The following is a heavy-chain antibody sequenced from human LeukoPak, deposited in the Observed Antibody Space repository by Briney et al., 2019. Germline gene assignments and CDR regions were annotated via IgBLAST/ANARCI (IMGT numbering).Heavy chain of an antibody. CDR2: ISSSSSYI. CDR3: ATGIAAAGPPRGY. J-gene: IGHJ4*02. D-gene: IGHD6-13*01. CDR1: GFTFSSYS. V-gene: IGHV3-21*01. Sequence: PGGSLRLSCAASGFTFSSYSMNWVRQAPGKGLEWVSSISSSSSYIYYADSVKGRFTISRDNAKNSLYPQMNSLRAEDTAVYYCATGIAAAGPPRGYWGQGTLVTVSS.